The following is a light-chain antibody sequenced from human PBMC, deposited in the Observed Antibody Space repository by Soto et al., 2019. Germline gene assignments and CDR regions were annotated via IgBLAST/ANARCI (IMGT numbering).Light chain of an antibody. Sequence: QSALSQLGTECGSRGPSNTYSCTGSSRDIGTSNLVSWYQQYPGKAPKLIIYEVTKRPSGISYRFSGSKSGNTASLTISDLQPEDEATYYCYSFTGISTSLFVFGTGTKVTVL. CDR1: SRDIGTSNL. CDR2: EVT. CDR3: YSFTGISTSLFV. V-gene: IGLV2-23*02. J-gene: IGLJ1*01.